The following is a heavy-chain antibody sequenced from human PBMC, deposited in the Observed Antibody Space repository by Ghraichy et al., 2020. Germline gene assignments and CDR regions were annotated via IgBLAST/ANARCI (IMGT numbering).Heavy chain of an antibody. CDR2: IYNSGST. J-gene: IGHJ5*02. CDR1: GGSISSYY. D-gene: IGHD1-1*01. CDR3: AREAVQLERPLNWFDP. Sequence: SETLSLTCTVSGGSISSYYWSWIRQSPGKGLEWIGYIYNSGSTNYNPSLKSRVTISVDTSKNQFSLKLRSVTAADTAVYYCAREAVQLERPLNWFDPWGQGTLVTVSS. V-gene: IGHV4-59*01.